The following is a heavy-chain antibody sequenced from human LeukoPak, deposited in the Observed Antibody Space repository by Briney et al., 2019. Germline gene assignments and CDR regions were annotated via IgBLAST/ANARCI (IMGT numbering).Heavy chain of an antibody. CDR2: INHSGST. Sequence: SETLSLTCAVYGGSFSGYYWSWIRQPPGKGLEWIGEINHSGSTNYNPSLKSRVTISVDTSKNRFSLKLSSVTAADTAVYYCARGPPYYDILTGYYNGKYFQHWGQGTLVTVSS. V-gene: IGHV4-34*01. CDR1: GGSFSGYY. CDR3: ARGPPYYDILTGYYNGKYFQH. D-gene: IGHD3-9*01. J-gene: IGHJ1*01.